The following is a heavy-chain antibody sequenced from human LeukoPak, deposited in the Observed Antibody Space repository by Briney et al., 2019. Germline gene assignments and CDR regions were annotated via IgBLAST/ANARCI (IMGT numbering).Heavy chain of an antibody. V-gene: IGHV1-46*01. CDR2: INPSGGST. D-gene: IGHD4-17*01. CDR3: ARNPVTTKYFDY. Sequence: ASVKVSCKASGYTFTSYYMHWVRQAPGQGLEWMGIINPSGGSTRYAQKFQGRVTMTRDTSTSTVYMELSSLRSEDTAVYYCARNPVTTKYFDYWGQGTLVTVSS. CDR1: GYTFTSYY. J-gene: IGHJ4*02.